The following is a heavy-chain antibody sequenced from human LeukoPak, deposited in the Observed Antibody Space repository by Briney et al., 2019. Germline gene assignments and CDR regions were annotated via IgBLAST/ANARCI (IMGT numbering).Heavy chain of an antibody. CDR1: GFTFSSYS. J-gene: IGHJ4*02. CDR3: ARDLGGTRGYFDY. V-gene: IGHV3-21*05. Sequence: PGGSLRLSCAASGFTFSSYSMNWVRQAPGKGLEWVSYISSSSSYIYYADSVKGRFTISRDNAKNSLYLQMNSLRAEDTAVYYCARDLGGTRGYFDYWGQGTLVTVSS. D-gene: IGHD3-10*01. CDR2: ISSSSSYI.